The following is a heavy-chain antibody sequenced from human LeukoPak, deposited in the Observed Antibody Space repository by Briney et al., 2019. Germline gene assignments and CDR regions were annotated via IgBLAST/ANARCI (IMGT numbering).Heavy chain of an antibody. CDR2: IHHSGST. J-gene: IGHJ4*02. V-gene: IGHV4-38-2*02. Sequence: SETLSLTCSVSGYSIRRGYHWGWIRQPPGKGLEWIGTIHHSGSTYYNPSLKRRVTIPVDTSKNQFSLKLTSVTAADTAVYYCARVNWINDYWGQGTLVTVSS. D-gene: IGHD1-20*01. CDR3: ARVNWINDY. CDR1: GYSIRRGYH.